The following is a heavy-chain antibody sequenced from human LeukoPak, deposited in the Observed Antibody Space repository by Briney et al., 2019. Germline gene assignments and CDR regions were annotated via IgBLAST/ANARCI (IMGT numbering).Heavy chain of an antibody. D-gene: IGHD3-22*01. CDR1: GGTFSSYA. J-gene: IGHJ4*02. V-gene: IGHV1-69*04. CDR2: IIPILGIA. Sequence: SVKVSCKASGGTFSSYAISWVRQAPGQGLEWMGRIIPILGIANYAQKFQGRVTITADKSTSTAYMELSSLRSEDTAVYYCDTYYYDSSSLREFDYWGQGTLVTVSS. CDR3: DTYYYDSSSLREFDY.